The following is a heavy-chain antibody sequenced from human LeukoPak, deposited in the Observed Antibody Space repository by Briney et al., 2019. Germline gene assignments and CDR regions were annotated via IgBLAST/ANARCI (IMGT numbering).Heavy chain of an antibody. D-gene: IGHD3-22*01. CDR1: GGFISTYF. CDR2: LYTSGST. Sequence: SETLSLTCTVSGGFISTYFWSWIRQPAGKGLEWIGRLYTSGSTNYNPSLKSRLTMSADTSKNQFSLNLRSVTAADTAIYYCARDRVDSSGYYYYYGIDVWGQGTAVTVSS. CDR3: ARDRVDSSGYYYYYGIDV. J-gene: IGHJ6*02. V-gene: IGHV4-4*07.